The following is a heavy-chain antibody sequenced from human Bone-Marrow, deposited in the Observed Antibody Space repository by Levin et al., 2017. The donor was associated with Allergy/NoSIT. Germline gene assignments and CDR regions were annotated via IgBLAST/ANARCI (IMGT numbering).Heavy chain of an antibody. CDR2: TYYSGST. CDR3: ARVSSVSSSWLTPGNWYFDL. CDR1: GGSISSGGYY. Sequence: SETLSLTCTVSGGSISSGGYYWSWIRQHPGKGLEWIGYTYYSGSTYYNPSLKSRVTISVDTSKNQFSLKLSSVTAADTAVYYCARVSSVSSSWLTPGNWYFDLWGRGTLVTVSS. J-gene: IGHJ2*01. D-gene: IGHD6-13*01. V-gene: IGHV4-31*03.